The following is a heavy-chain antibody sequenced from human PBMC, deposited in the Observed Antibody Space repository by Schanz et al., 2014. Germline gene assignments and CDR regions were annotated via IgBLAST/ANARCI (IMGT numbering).Heavy chain of an antibody. V-gene: IGHV1-8*01. CDR1: GYTFTSHG. CDR2: MNPNSGNP. Sequence: QVQLVQSGAEVKKPGASVKVSCKASGYTFTSHGISWVRQAPGQGLEWLGWMNPNSGNPGFAQKFRGRVTMTRNTSMSTDYIDLHILTSEDTAVYYCARGRTFDYWGQGTLVTVSA. CDR3: ARGRTFDY. J-gene: IGHJ4*02.